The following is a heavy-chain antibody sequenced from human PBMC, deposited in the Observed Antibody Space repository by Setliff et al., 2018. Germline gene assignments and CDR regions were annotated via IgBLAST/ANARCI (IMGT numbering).Heavy chain of an antibody. CDR1: GVSVSTDGMC. CDR2: IDWDDAK. Sequence: ESGPTLVNPTQTLTLTCTPSGVSVSTDGMCVSWVRQPPGKALEWLARIDWDDAKFYSPSLKTRLTISKDTSKNQVVLTMTNMDPGDTATYYCTRVLRGGRGIIFALDIWGQGTMVTV. J-gene: IGHJ3*02. V-gene: IGHV2-70*17. D-gene: IGHD3-10*01. CDR3: TRVLRGGRGIIFALDI.